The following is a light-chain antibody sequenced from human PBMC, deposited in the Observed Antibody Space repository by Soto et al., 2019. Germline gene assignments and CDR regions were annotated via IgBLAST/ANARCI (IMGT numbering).Light chain of an antibody. Sequence: EIVLTQSPATLSLSPGERATLSCRASQSVGSNLAWYQHKPGQAPGLLIYGASTRATGVPARFSGSGSGTEFTLTISSLQSEDFALYYCLQYDNWPRTFGQGTTGDIK. CDR2: GAS. J-gene: IGKJ2*01. CDR1: QSVGSN. CDR3: LQYDNWPRT. V-gene: IGKV3-15*01.